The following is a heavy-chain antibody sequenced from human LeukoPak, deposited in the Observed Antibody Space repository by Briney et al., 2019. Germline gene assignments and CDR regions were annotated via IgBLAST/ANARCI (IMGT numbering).Heavy chain of an antibody. CDR1: GGSFSGYY. CDR3: ARDAGHQLSRRNYYAMDV. D-gene: IGHD1-1*01. Sequence: PSETLSLTCEVSGGSFSGYYWSWIRQPPGKGLEWIGEINHSGSTNYNPTLKSRVTISVDTSKNQFSLKLSSVTAADTAVYYCARDAGHQLSRRNYYAMDVWGQGTTVTVSS. J-gene: IGHJ6*02. CDR2: INHSGST. V-gene: IGHV4-34*01.